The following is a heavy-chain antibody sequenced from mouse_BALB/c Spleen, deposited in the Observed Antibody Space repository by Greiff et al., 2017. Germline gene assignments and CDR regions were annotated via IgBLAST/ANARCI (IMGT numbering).Heavy chain of an antibody. D-gene: IGHD2-10*02. Sequence: VQLQQSGPGLVAPSQSLSITCTVSGFSLTSYGVHWVRQPPGKGLEWLGVIWAGGSTNYNSALMSRLSISKDNSKSQVFLKMNSLQTDDTAMYYCDRAYDHYAMDYWGHGTSVTVSS. CDR1: GFSLTSYG. V-gene: IGHV2-9*02. CDR2: IWAGGST. J-gene: IGHJ4*01. CDR3: DRAYDHYAMDY.